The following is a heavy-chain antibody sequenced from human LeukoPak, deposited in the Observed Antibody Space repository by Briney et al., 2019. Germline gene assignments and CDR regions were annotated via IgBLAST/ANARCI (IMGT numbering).Heavy chain of an antibody. V-gene: IGHV4-59*01. D-gene: IGHD6-19*01. CDR2: IYYSGTI. J-gene: IGHJ4*02. CDR1: GGSIDSYY. Sequence: SETLSLTCTVSGGSIDSYYWSWIRQPPGKGLEWIGYIYYSGTINYNPSLKGRLTISLDMSKNQFSLKLSSVTAADTAVYYCARGAGWWPYWGQGTLVTVSS. CDR3: ARGAGWWPY.